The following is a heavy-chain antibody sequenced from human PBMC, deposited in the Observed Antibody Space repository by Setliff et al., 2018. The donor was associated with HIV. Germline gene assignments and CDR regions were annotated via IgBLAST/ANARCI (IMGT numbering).Heavy chain of an antibody. CDR2: INPSSTST. D-gene: IGHD1-26*01. CDR3: ARDHMSVGAWVGATSRGLFQH. J-gene: IGHJ1*01. V-gene: IGHV1-46*01. Sequence: ASVKVSCKASGYTFTTYYIHWVRQAPGQGLEWMGIINPSSTSTNYAQRFQGRVTMTRDTSASTVYMELSSLRSEDTAVYYCARDHMSVGAWVGATSRGLFQHWGQGTLVTVSS. CDR1: GYTFTTYY.